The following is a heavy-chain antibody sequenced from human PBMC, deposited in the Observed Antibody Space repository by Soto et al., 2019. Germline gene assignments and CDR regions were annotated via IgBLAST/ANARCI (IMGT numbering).Heavy chain of an antibody. Sequence: QVQLVQSGAEVKKPGASVKVSCKASGYTFTSYGISWVRQAPGQGLEWMGWVSAYNGNTNYAQKLQGRDTMTTDTSTSPAYMELGSLRSDDTAVYYCARAGGGLRSFYYYGMDVWGQGTTVTVSS. D-gene: IGHD5-12*01. CDR1: GYTFTSYG. V-gene: IGHV1-18*01. CDR3: ARAGGGLRSFYYYGMDV. J-gene: IGHJ6*02. CDR2: VSAYNGNT.